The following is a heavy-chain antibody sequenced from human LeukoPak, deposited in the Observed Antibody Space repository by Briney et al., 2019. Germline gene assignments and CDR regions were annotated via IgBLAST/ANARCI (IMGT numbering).Heavy chain of an antibody. CDR3: ARVGYCSSTSCSYYYYYGMDV. Sequence: GGSLRLSCAASGFTFSSYAMHWVRQAPGKGLEWVAVISYDGSNKYYADSVKGRFTISRDNSKNTLYLQMTSLRAEDTAVYYCARVGYCSSTSCSYYYYYGMDVWGQGTTVTVSS. J-gene: IGHJ6*02. CDR2: ISYDGSNK. CDR1: GFTFSSYA. V-gene: IGHV3-30-3*01. D-gene: IGHD2-2*01.